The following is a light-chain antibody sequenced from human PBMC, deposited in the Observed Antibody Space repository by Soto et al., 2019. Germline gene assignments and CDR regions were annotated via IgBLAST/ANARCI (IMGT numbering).Light chain of an antibody. CDR1: GRDVGAYNY. Sequence: QSVLTQPASVSGSPGQSITISCTGTGRDVGAYNYVSWYHHRPGKAPQLMISEVTKRPSGVSDRFSGSKSGNTASLTISGLQAEDEADYYCSSYTTTTTQVFGGGTQLTV. CDR3: SSYTTTTTQV. CDR2: EVT. J-gene: IGLJ2*01. V-gene: IGLV2-14*01.